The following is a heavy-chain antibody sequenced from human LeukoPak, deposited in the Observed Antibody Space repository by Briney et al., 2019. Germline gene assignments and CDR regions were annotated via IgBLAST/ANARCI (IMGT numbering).Heavy chain of an antibody. J-gene: IGHJ6*03. V-gene: IGHV1-2*02. CDR2: INPNSGGT. CDR3: ARSTSADVEWLIWQEDYYYMDV. CDR1: GYTFTGYY. Sequence: ASVKVSCKASGYTFTGYYMHWVRQAPGQGLEWMGWINPNSGGTNYAQKFQGRVTMTRDTSISTAYMELSRLRSDDTAVYYCARSTSADVEWLIWQEDYYYMDVWGKGTTVTVSS. D-gene: IGHD3-3*01.